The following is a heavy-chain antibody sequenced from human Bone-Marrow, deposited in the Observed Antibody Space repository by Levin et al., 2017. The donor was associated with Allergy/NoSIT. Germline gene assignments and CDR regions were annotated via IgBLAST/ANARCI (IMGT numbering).Heavy chain of an antibody. Sequence: VASVKVSCKASGYTFTTYNINWVRQATGQGLEWMGWMNPNSGNTSYAEKFQGRVTMTRDTSINTAYMELSSLRSEDTAVYYCARVIGAAGVWGQGTLVTVSS. CDR3: ARVIGAAGV. D-gene: IGHD6-13*01. V-gene: IGHV1-8*01. J-gene: IGHJ4*02. CDR1: GYTFTTYN. CDR2: MNPNSGNT.